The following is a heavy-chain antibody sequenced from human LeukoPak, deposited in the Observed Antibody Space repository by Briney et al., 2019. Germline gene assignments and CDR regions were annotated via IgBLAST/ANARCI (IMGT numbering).Heavy chain of an antibody. J-gene: IGHJ3*02. CDR1: GGSFSGYY. CDR2: INHSGST. D-gene: IGHD3-10*01. V-gene: IGHV4-34*01. CDR3: ARHGGVVRGEGSDAFDI. Sequence: SETLSLTCAVYGGSFSGYYWSWTRQPPGKGLEWIGEINHSGSTNYNPSLKSRVTISVDTSKNQFSLKLTSVTAADTAVYYCARHGGVVRGEGSDAFDIWGQGTMVTVSS.